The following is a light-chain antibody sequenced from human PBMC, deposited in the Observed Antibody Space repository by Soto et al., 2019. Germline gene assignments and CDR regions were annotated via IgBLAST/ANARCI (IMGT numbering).Light chain of an antibody. J-gene: IGKJ5*01. Sequence: DIQMSQSPSTLSASVGDSVTITCRASQNIRNLLAWYQQKPGKAPNPLIYDASSLKSGVPSRFSGSGSGTESTLTISSLQPDDFATYYCQQYNTYSTFGQGTRLEIK. CDR3: QQYNTYST. CDR1: QNIRNL. CDR2: DAS. V-gene: IGKV1-5*01.